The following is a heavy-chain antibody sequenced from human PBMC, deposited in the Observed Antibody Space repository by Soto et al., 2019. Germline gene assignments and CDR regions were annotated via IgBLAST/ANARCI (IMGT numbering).Heavy chain of an antibody. Sequence: SETLSLTCAVYGGSFSGYYWSWIRQPPGKGLEWIGEINHSVSTNYNPSLKSRVTTSVDNSKNTLYLQMNSLRAEDTAVYYCVEPLRYYDFWSGYGSWGQGTLVTVSS. J-gene: IGHJ5*02. D-gene: IGHD3-3*01. CDR1: GGSFSGYY. CDR3: VEPLRYYDFWSGYGS. V-gene: IGHV4-34*01. CDR2: INHSVST.